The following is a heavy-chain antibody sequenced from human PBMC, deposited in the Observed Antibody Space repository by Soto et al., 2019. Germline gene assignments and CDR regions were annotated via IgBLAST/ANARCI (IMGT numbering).Heavy chain of an antibody. CDR3: ASAGGLGAVAADY. Sequence: QLQLQESGSGLVKPSPTLSLTCAVSGGSISSGGYSWSWIRQPPGKGLEWIGYIYHSGSTYYNPSLKSRVTISVDRSKSQFSLKLSSVTAADTAVYYCASAGGLGAVAADYWGQGTLVTVSS. J-gene: IGHJ4*02. CDR2: IYHSGST. D-gene: IGHD6-19*01. CDR1: GGSISSGGYS. V-gene: IGHV4-30-2*01.